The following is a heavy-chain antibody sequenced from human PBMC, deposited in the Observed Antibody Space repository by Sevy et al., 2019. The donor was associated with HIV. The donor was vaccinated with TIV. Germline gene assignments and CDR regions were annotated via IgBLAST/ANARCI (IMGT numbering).Heavy chain of an antibody. V-gene: IGHV4-39*01. CDR3: ARHRGGIRYFDRNNPFDY. J-gene: IGHJ4*02. Sequence: SETLSLTCTVSGGSISSSSNYWGWIRQPPGKGLEWIGSIYYSGSTYYNPSLKSRVTISVDTSKNQFSLKLSSVTAADTAVYYCARHRGGIRYFDRNNPFDYWGQGTLVTVSS. D-gene: IGHD3-9*01. CDR1: GGSISSSSNY. CDR2: IYYSGST.